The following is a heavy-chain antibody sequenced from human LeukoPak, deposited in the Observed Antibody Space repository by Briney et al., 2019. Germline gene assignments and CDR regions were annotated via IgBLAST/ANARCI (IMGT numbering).Heavy chain of an antibody. J-gene: IGHJ4*02. V-gene: IGHV3-7*03. CDR3: ARDAFSGSYAFDY. CDR2: IKHDESEK. CDR1: GFSFNSDW. Sequence: GGSLRLSCAASGFSFNSDWMDWVRQAPAKGLEWVTNIKHDESEKNYLDSVKGRFTISRDNAQNSLYLQMNSLRAEDTAVYYCARDAFSGSYAFDYWGQGTLVTVSS. D-gene: IGHD1-26*01.